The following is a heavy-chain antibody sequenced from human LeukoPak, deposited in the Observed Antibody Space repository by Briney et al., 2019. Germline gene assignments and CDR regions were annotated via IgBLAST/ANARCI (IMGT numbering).Heavy chain of an antibody. J-gene: IGHJ4*02. CDR3: VRRHDILTASSTPSYFEY. V-gene: IGHV4-30-2*01. Sequence: SETLSLTCAVSDGSISSGDYSWSWIRQPPGRGLERIGYIYHSGSTYYNPSLKSRVTISVDRSKNQFSLKLSSVTAADTAVYYCVRRHDILTASSTPSYFEYWGQGTLVTVSS. CDR1: DGSISSGDYS. CDR2: IYHSGST. D-gene: IGHD3-9*01.